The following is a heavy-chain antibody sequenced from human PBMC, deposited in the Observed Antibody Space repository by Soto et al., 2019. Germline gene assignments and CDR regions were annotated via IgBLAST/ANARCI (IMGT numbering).Heavy chain of an antibody. D-gene: IGHD3-22*01. CDR3: AKILDSSGSKN. V-gene: IGHV3-23*01. J-gene: IGHJ4*02. Sequence: SGGSLTLSSAASGFNFRSYAMSWVRQDPGKGLEWVSAISGSGGSTYYADSVKGRFTISRDNSKNTLYLQMNSLRAEDTAVYYYAKILDSSGSKNWGQGTRVTVSS. CDR2: ISGSGGST. CDR1: GFNFRSYA.